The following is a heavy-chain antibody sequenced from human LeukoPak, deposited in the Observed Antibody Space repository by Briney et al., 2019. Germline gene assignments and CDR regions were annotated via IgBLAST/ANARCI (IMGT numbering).Heavy chain of an antibody. CDR3: AKGAASYADYFDY. CDR2: ISGGGGST. CDR1: GFTFTSYS. Sequence: GGSLRLSCAASGFTFTSYSMNWVRQAPGKGLEWVSTISGGGGSTYYADSVKGRFTISRDNSKNTLYLQVNSLRAEDTAVYYCAKGAASYADYFDYWGQGTLVTVSS. V-gene: IGHV3-23*01. J-gene: IGHJ4*02. D-gene: IGHD6-13*01.